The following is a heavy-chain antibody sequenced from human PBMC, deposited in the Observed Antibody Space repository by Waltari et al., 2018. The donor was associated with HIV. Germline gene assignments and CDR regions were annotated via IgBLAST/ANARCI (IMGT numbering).Heavy chain of an antibody. CDR1: GDSVSSNSAA. J-gene: IGHJ4*02. D-gene: IGHD3-3*01. CDR3: ARTSFLSTGFVYSFGVVTI. CDR2: TYFRSEWYY. V-gene: IGHV6-1*01. Sequence: QVQLQQSGPGLVKPSQTLSLTCAISGDSVSSNSAAWNWIRQSPARGLEWLGRTYFRSEWYYDYAISVKSRITINPDASKNQFSLHLNSVTPEDTAVYYCARTSFLSTGFVYSFGVVTIWGQGTLVTVSS.